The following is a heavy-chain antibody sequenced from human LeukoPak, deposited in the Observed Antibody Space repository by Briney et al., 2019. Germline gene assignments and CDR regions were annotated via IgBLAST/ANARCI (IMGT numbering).Heavy chain of an antibody. CDR2: IRKDGSQK. J-gene: IGHJ4*02. CDR1: GFTFSSYW. CDR3: TRVSGGYDVSDY. V-gene: IGHV3-7*03. Sequence: QPGASLRLSCAASGFTFSSYWMSWVRRAPGKGLEWVANIRKDGSQKYYVDSVEGRFTISRDNAKNSLYLQMNTLRADDTAVYYCTRVSGGYDVSDYWGQGTLVTVSS. D-gene: IGHD3-3*01.